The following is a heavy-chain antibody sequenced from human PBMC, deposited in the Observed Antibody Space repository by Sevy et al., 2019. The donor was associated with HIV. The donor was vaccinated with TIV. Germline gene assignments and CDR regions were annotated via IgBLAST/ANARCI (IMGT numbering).Heavy chain of an antibody. V-gene: IGHV1-69*13. Sequence: ASVKVSCKASGGTFSSYAISWVRQAPGQGLEWMGRIIPIFGTANYAQKFQGRVTITADESTSTAYMELSSLRSEDTAVYYCARAGYSATYIAAAGLVDYWGQGTLVTVSS. D-gene: IGHD6-13*01. CDR1: GGTFSSYA. CDR3: ARAGYSATYIAAAGLVDY. J-gene: IGHJ4*02. CDR2: IIPIFGTA.